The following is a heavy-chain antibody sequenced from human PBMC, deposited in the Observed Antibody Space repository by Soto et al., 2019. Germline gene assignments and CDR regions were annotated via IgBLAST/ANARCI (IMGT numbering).Heavy chain of an antibody. CDR1: GFSFEDYA. Sequence: EVQLVESGGGLVQPGRSLRLSCAASGFSFEDYAMHWVRQAPRKSLEWVSGIAWNSDIIGYADSVKGRFTISRDNGKNSLYLQMNSLRPEDTALYYCAKDHYGSAIYGMDVWGQGTTVTVSS. CDR3: AKDHYGSAIYGMDV. CDR2: IAWNSDII. D-gene: IGHD3-10*01. V-gene: IGHV3-9*01. J-gene: IGHJ6*02.